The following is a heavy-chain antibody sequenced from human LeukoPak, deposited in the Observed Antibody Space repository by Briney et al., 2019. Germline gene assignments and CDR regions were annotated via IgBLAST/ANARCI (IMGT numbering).Heavy chain of an antibody. CDR1: GYSISSGYY. CDR3: ANWRSGGFDY. V-gene: IGHV4-38-2*01. J-gene: IGHJ4*02. Sequence: PSETLSLTCAVSGYSISSGYYWGWIRQPPGKGLEGIGSIYHSGSTYYNPSLKSRVTISVDTSKNQFSLKLSSVTAADTAVYYCANWRSGGFDYWGQGTLVTVSS. CDR2: IYHSGST. D-gene: IGHD1-1*01.